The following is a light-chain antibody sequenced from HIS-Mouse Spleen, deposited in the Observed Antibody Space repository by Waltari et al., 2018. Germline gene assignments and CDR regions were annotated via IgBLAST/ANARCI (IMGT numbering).Light chain of an antibody. CDR3: SSETGGSTWV. V-gene: IGLV2-14*01. CDR1: SSDVGGYNH. CDR2: GVS. Sequence: QSALTQPASVSGSPGQSITISCTGTSSDVGGYNHVSWYHQHPGKAPKPMIYGVSNRPSGVSSRFSASTSGNTASLTIAGLQAEDGADYNGSSETGGSTWVFGGGTKLTVL. J-gene: IGLJ3*02.